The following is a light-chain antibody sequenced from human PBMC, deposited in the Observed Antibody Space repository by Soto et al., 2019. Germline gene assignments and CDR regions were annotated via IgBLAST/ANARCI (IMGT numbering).Light chain of an antibody. CDR3: QQYGNSPNT. Sequence: EIVLTQSPGSLSLSPGDSATLSCRASQSVSSSYLAWYQQKPGQAPRLLIYGASSRATGIPDRFSGSGSGTDFTLTIRRLEPEDFAVYYCQQYGNSPNTFGQGTKVEIE. CDR1: QSVSSSY. J-gene: IGKJ2*01. CDR2: GAS. V-gene: IGKV3-20*01.